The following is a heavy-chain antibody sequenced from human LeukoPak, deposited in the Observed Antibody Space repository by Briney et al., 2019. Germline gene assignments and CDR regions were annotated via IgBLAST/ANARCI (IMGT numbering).Heavy chain of an antibody. J-gene: IGHJ4*02. V-gene: IGHV4-31*03. CDR3: ARALGTIWSFDS. Sequence: SETLSLTCTVSGDSVSNGDYYWTWIRQHPGKCLEWIGYIYYSGNTYYNLSLKSRLTMSVDTSKDQFSLKLSSVTAADTAVYYCARALGTIWSFDSWGQGTLVTVSS. CDR1: GDSVSNGDYY. D-gene: IGHD6-13*01. CDR2: IYYSGNT.